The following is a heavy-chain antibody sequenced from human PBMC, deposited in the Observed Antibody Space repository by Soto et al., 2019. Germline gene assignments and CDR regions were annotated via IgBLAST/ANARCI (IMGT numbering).Heavy chain of an antibody. Sequence: EVQLVESAGNLVQPGGSLRLSCAASGFRFSIYSMNWVRQAPGKGLEWSAYITSDTKTIKYADSVRGRFTISRDNGKNSVYLQMNSLRDEDTAVYYCARSVEGHFDFWGQGTVVTVSA. V-gene: IGHV3-48*02. CDR2: ITSDTKTI. CDR3: ARSVEGHFDF. D-gene: IGHD6-19*01. J-gene: IGHJ4*02. CDR1: GFRFSIYS.